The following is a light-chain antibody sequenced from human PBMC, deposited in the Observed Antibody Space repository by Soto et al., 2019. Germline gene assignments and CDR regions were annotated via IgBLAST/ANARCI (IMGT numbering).Light chain of an antibody. CDR1: QSVSSRY. J-gene: IGKJ4*01. CDR2: GAS. Sequence: EIVLTQSPGTLSLSPGERATLSCRASQSVSSRYLDWYQQKPGQAPRLLIHGASSRATGIPDRFSGSGSGTDFTLTISRLEPEDFAVYYCQQYGSLLTFGGGTKVEIK. V-gene: IGKV3-20*01. CDR3: QQYGSLLT.